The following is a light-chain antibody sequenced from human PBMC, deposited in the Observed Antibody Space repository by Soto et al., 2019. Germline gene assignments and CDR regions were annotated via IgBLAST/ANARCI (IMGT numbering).Light chain of an antibody. V-gene: IGLV1-40*01. CDR2: ANI. CDR1: RSNIGAGND. J-gene: IGLJ1*01. CDR3: QSYDSSLSAYV. Sequence: QSVLTQPPSVSGAPGPRVNISCAGSRSNIGAGNDVHWYQHLPGTAPQLLIYANINRPSGVPDRFSGSKSGTSASLAITGLQAEDEADYYCQSYDSSLSAYVFGTGTKVTVL.